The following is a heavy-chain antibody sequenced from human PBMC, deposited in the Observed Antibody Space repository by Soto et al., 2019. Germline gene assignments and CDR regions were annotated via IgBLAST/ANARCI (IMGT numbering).Heavy chain of an antibody. Sequence: PGGSLRLSCAASGFTFDDYAMHWVRQAPGKGLEWVSGISWNSGIIGYADSVKGRFTISRDNAKNSLYLQMNSLRAEDTALYYCAKDHLSRSLLGFDYWGQGTLVTVSS. D-gene: IGHD3-16*01. V-gene: IGHV3-9*01. CDR3: AKDHLSRSLLGFDY. CDR2: ISWNSGII. J-gene: IGHJ4*02. CDR1: GFTFDDYA.